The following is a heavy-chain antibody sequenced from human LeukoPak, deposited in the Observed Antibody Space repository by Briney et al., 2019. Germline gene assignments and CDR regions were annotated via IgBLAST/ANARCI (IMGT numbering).Heavy chain of an antibody. CDR2: INPNSGGT. J-gene: IGHJ4*02. Sequence: ASVKVSCKASGYTFTGYYMHWVRQAPGQGLEWMGWINPNSGGTNYAQEFQGRVTMTRDTSISTAYMELSRLRSDDTAVYYCARGRGIAAAVPFDYWGQGTLVTVSS. V-gene: IGHV1-2*02. CDR1: GYTFTGYY. D-gene: IGHD6-13*01. CDR3: ARGRGIAAAVPFDY.